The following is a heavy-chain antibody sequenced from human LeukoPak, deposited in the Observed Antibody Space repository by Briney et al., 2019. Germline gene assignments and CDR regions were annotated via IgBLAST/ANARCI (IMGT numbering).Heavy chain of an antibody. CDR1: GGSISSYY. V-gene: IGHV4-4*07. CDR3: ARDRFLTGGSDYYYYMDV. J-gene: IGHJ6*03. Sequence: PSETLSLTCTVSGGSISSYYWSWIRQPAGKGLEWIGRIYTSGSTNYNPSLKSRVTMSVDTSKNQFSLKLSSVAAADTAVYYCARDRFLTGGSDYYYYMDVWGKGTTVTVSS. CDR2: IYTSGST. D-gene: IGHD7-27*01.